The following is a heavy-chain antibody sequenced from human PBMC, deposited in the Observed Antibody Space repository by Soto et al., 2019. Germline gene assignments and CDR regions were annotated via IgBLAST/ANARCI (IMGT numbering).Heavy chain of an antibody. Sequence: QVQLVQSGTEVKKPGASVKVSCKTSGYTFTNHGINWVRQAPGQGLELMGWINPYNANTNYAQKHQGRVTMTTDTSKTTAYMDLRSLTSDDTAVYYCARDRVAGIWGDAFDIWGQGTVVTVSS. CDR2: INPYNANT. CDR3: ARDRVAGIWGDAFDI. CDR1: GYTFTNHG. J-gene: IGHJ3*02. V-gene: IGHV1-18*04. D-gene: IGHD3-16*01.